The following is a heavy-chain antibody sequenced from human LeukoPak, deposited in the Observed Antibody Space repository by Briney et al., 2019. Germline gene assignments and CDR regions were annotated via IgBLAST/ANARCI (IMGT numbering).Heavy chain of an antibody. CDR3: ATTSKQWLVRVSCDY. J-gene: IGHJ4*02. CDR2: IWYDGSNK. CDR1: GFIFNSYG. V-gene: IGHV3-30*02. D-gene: IGHD6-19*01. Sequence: GGSLRLSCAASGFIFNSYGMHWVRQAPGKGLEWVALIWYDGSNKYYADSVKGRFTISRDNSKNTLYLQMNSLRAEDTAVYYCATTSKQWLVRVSCDYWGQGTLVTVSS.